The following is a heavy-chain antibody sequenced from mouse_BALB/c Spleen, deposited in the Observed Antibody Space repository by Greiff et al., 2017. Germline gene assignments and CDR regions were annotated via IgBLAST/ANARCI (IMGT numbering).Heavy chain of an antibody. CDR2: ISYSGST. V-gene: IGHV3-2*02. Sequence: EVKVEESGPGLVKPSQSLSLTCTVTGYSITSDYAWNWIRQFPGNKLEWMGYISYSGSTSYNPSLKSRISITRDTSKNQFFLQLNSVTTEDTATYYCAREVAPYYFDYWGQGTTLTVSS. CDR1: GYSITSDYA. CDR3: AREVAPYYFDY. J-gene: IGHJ2*01. D-gene: IGHD1-1*02.